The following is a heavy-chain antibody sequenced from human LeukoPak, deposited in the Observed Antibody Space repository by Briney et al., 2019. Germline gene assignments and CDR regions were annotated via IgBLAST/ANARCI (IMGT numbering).Heavy chain of an antibody. CDR1: GFTFTNVR. CDR2: IKSKTDGGTA. CDR3: ATGIPETRDY. J-gene: IGHJ4*02. Sequence: PGGSLRLSCAASGFTFTNVRMSWVRQAPGKGLEWVGRIKSKTDGGTADYAAPVKGRFTISRDDSQNTLYLQMNSLTTEDTAVYYCATGIPETRDYWGQGTLVTVSS. V-gene: IGHV3-15*01. D-gene: IGHD2-21*01.